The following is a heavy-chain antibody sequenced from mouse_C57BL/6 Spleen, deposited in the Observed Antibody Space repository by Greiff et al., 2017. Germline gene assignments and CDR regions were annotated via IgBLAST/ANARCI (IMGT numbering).Heavy chain of an antibody. CDR1: GFTFSSYA. Sequence: EVKLMESGEGLVKPGGSLKLSCAASGFTFSSYAMSWVRQTPVKRLEWVAYISSGGDYIYYTDTVKGRFTISRDNARNTQYLQMSSLRSEDTAMYCCTRYSNHYFDYWGQGTTLTVSS. D-gene: IGHD2-5*01. V-gene: IGHV5-9-1*02. J-gene: IGHJ2*01. CDR2: ISSGGDYI. CDR3: TRYSNHYFDY.